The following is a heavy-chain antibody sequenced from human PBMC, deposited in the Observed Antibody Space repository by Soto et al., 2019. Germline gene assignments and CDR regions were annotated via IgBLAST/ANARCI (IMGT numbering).Heavy chain of an antibody. J-gene: IGHJ4*02. Sequence: QVQLQESGPGLVKPSQTLSLTCTVSGGSISSGDYYWSWIRQPPGKGLEWIGYIYYSGSTYYNPSLKSQVTISVDTSKNQFALKLSSVTAADTAVYYCARGWSGYYLGEGVTDYWGQGTLVTVSS. D-gene: IGHD3-3*01. CDR3: ARGWSGYYLGEGVTDY. CDR2: IYYSGST. V-gene: IGHV4-30-4*01. CDR1: GGSISSGDYY.